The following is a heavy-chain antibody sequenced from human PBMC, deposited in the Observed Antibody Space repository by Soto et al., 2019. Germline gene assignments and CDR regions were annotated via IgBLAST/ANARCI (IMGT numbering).Heavy chain of an antibody. J-gene: IGHJ5*02. CDR2: IFTRSSQI. V-gene: IGHV3-21*01. D-gene: IGHD1-26*01. CDR1: GFAFSSFN. Sequence: ELQLVESGGGLVRPGGSLRLSCTPSGFAFSSFNMNWVRQAPGKGLEWVSSIFTRSSQIYYADSVKGRFTISRDDAKNSLFLQMNSLSVEDTAVYYCARDLLAGQQLVIPWFHPWGQGTLVTVSS. CDR3: ARDLLAGQQLVIPWFHP.